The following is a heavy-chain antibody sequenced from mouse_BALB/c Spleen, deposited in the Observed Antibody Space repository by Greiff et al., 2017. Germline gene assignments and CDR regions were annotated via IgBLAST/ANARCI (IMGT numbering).Heavy chain of an antibody. CDR3: SRSGEEGYYAFAY. CDR1: GFSIASDSA. D-gene: IGHD2-3*01. CDR2: LSYSGST. Sequence: VQLTASGPGLVKPSQSLSLTCAVSGFSIASDSAWNWIRQFPGNKLEWMGYLSYSGSTDYNPSLKSRISINRDTSKNQFFLQLNSVTTEDTATEYCSRSGEEGYYAFAYWGQGTPVTVSA. V-gene: IGHV3-2*02. J-gene: IGHJ3*01.